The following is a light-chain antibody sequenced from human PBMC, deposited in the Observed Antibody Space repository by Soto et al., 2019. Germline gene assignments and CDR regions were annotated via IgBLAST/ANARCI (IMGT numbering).Light chain of an antibody. CDR3: QQRNKNT. J-gene: IGKJ2*01. CDR2: DAS. Sequence: ILLTQSPATLSLSPGERATLSCRASQSVSSSLAWYQQKPGQAPRLLIYDASNRATGVPARFSGSGSGTDFNLTISSLEPEDFAVYYCQQRNKNTFGQGTKLEIK. CDR1: QSVSSS. V-gene: IGKV3-11*01.